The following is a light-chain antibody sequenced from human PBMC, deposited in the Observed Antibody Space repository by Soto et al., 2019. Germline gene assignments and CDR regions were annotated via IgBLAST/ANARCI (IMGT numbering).Light chain of an antibody. CDR1: QSVISAY. V-gene: IGKV3-20*01. CDR3: QQYTSWPIT. Sequence: EIVLTQSPGTLSLSPGERATLSFSASQSVISAYLAWYQQKPGQAPRLLIYGASTWGPDVPPRFTGSGSGTKFTLTISGLQSEDFAVYYCQQYTSWPITFGQGTRLEIK. J-gene: IGKJ5*01. CDR2: GAS.